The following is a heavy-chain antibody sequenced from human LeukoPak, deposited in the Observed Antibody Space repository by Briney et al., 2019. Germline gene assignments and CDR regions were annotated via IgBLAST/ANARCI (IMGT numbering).Heavy chain of an antibody. CDR3: ARGNPGYSYGPPDAFDI. CDR1: GGSVSSSSYY. Sequence: SETLSLTCTVSGGSVSSSSYYWGWIRQPPGKGLEWIGYIYYSGSTNYNPSLKSRVTISVDTSKNQFSLKLSSVTAADTAVYYCARGNPGYSYGPPDAFDIWGQGTMVTVSS. J-gene: IGHJ3*02. V-gene: IGHV4-61*01. CDR2: IYYSGST. D-gene: IGHD5-18*01.